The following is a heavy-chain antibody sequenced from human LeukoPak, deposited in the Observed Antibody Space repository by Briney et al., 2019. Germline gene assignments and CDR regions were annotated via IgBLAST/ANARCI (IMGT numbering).Heavy chain of an antibody. CDR1: GFTFDDYA. Sequence: PGVSERLSCAASGFTFDDYAMHWVRQAPGKGLEWVSGISWNSGSIGYADSVKGRFTISRDNAKNSLYLQMNSLRAEDTALYYCAKGPGYYDFWSGLPYYFDYWGQGTLVTVSS. V-gene: IGHV3-9*01. J-gene: IGHJ4*02. CDR3: AKGPGYYDFWSGLPYYFDY. CDR2: ISWNSGSI. D-gene: IGHD3-3*01.